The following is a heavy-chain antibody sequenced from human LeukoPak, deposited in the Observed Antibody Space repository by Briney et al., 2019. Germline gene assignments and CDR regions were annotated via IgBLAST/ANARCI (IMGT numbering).Heavy chain of an antibody. J-gene: IGHJ4*02. D-gene: IGHD2-15*01. CDR3: AKGASASCYCGLDY. CDR1: GFTFSSYA. V-gene: IGHV3-23*01. CDR2: ISGSGNTT. Sequence: GGSLRLSCAASGFTFSSYAMSWVRQAPGKGLEWVSAISGSGNTTYYAGSVKGRFTISRDISKNTLFLQMNSLKAEDTAVYYCAKGASASCYCGLDYWGQGTLVTVSS.